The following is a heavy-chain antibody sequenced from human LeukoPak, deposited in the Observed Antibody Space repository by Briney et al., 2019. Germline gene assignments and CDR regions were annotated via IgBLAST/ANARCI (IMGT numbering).Heavy chain of an antibody. J-gene: IGHJ4*02. CDR2: INHSGST. D-gene: IGHD4-11*01. CDR1: GGFISSYY. CDR3: ARVPTVTTPYYFDY. Sequence: PSETLSLTCTVSGGFISSYYWSWIRQPPGKGLEWIGEINHSGSTNYNPSLKSRVTISVDTSKNQFSLKLSSVTAADTAVYYCARVPTVTTPYYFDYWGQGTLVTVSS. V-gene: IGHV4-34*01.